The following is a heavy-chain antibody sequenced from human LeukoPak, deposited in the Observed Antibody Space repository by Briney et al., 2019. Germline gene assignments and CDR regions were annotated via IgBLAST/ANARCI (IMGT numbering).Heavy chain of an antibody. CDR3: ARAPGYSSSWYDY. D-gene: IGHD6-13*01. CDR2: ISSSSSYI. V-gene: IGHV3-21*01. Sequence: GGSLRLSCAASGFTFSSYSKNWVRQAPGKGLEWVSSISSSSSYIYYADSVKGRFTISRDNAKNSLYLQMNSLRAEDTAVYYCARAPGYSSSWYDYWGQGTLVTVSS. CDR1: GFTFSSYS. J-gene: IGHJ4*02.